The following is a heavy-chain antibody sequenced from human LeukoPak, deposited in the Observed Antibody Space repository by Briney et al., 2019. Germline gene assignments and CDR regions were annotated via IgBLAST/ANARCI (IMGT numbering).Heavy chain of an antibody. V-gene: IGHV3-7*01. D-gene: IGHD3-9*01. Sequence: PGGSLRLSCAASGFTFSSYWMSWVRQAPGKGLEWVANIKQDGSEKYYVDSVKGRFTISRDNAKNSLYLQMNSLRAEDTAVYYCASVRYYDILTGYFRRSVGGMDVWGQGTTVTVSS. CDR1: GFTFSSYW. CDR3: ASVRYYDILTGYFRRSVGGMDV. CDR2: IKQDGSEK. J-gene: IGHJ6*02.